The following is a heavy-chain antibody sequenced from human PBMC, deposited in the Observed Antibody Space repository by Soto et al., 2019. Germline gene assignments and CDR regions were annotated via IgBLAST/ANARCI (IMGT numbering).Heavy chain of an antibody. V-gene: IGHV4-59*01. CDR1: GGSISSYY. CDR3: ARDYYDSSGYYRDWDAFDI. Sequence: PSETLSLTCTVSGGSISSYYWSWIRQPPGKGLEWIGYIYYSGSTNDNPSLKGRGTISVDTSKNQFSLKLSSVTAADTAVYYCARDYYDSSGYYRDWDAFDIWGQGTMVTVSS. J-gene: IGHJ3*02. CDR2: IYYSGST. D-gene: IGHD3-22*01.